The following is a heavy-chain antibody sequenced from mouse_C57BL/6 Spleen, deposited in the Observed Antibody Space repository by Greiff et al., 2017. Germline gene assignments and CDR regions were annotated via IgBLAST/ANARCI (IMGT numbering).Heavy chain of an antibody. D-gene: IGHD4-1*01. Sequence: QVQLQQSGPELVKPGASVKISCKASGYAFSSSWMNWVKQRPGKGLEWIGRIYPGDGDTNYNGKFKGKATLPADKSSSTAYMQLSSLTSEDSAVYFCASELGPYYFDYWGQGTTLTVSS. J-gene: IGHJ2*01. CDR2: IYPGDGDT. CDR1: GYAFSSSW. V-gene: IGHV1-82*01. CDR3: ASELGPYYFDY.